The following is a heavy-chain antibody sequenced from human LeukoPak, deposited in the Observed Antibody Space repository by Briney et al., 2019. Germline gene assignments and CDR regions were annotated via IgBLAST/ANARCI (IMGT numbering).Heavy chain of an antibody. CDR1: GFTFSSYE. D-gene: IGHD5-12*01. J-gene: IGHJ4*02. CDR2: ISSSGSTI. V-gene: IGHV3-48*03. Sequence: GGSLRLSCAASGFTFSSYEMNWVRQAPGEGLEWVSYISSSGSTIYYADSVKGGFTISRDNAKNSLYLQMNSLRAEDTAVYYCARLEVTVVATIDYWGQGTLVTVSS. CDR3: ARLEVTVVATIDY.